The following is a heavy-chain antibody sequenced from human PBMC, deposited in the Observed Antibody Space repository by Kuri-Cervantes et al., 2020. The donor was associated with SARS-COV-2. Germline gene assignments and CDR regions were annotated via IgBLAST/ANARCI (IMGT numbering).Heavy chain of an antibody. Sequence: ALVKVSCKASGYTFTSYGISWVRQAPGQGLEWMGWISAYNGNTNYAQKLQGRVTMTTDTSTSTAYMELRSLRSDDTAVYYCARGEVEVVVAATPHYFDYWGQGTLVTVSS. V-gene: IGHV1-18*04. CDR2: ISAYNGNT. CDR3: ARGEVEVVVAATPHYFDY. D-gene: IGHD2-15*01. J-gene: IGHJ4*02. CDR1: GYTFTSYG.